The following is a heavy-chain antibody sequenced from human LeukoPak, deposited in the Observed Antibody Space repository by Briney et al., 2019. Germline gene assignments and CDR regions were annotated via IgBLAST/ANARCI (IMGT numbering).Heavy chain of an antibody. D-gene: IGHD6-6*01. V-gene: IGHV1-69*04. CDR2: IIPILGIA. Sequence: SVRVSYKASGDTFTIYAISWVRQAPGQGREWVGRIIPILGIARYAQKFQGRVTMTRDTSTSTVYMELSSLRSEDTAVYYCASERSAIATRPDSQPYFDYWGQGTLVTVSS. CDR1: GDTFTIYA. J-gene: IGHJ4*02. CDR3: ASERSAIATRPDSQPYFDY.